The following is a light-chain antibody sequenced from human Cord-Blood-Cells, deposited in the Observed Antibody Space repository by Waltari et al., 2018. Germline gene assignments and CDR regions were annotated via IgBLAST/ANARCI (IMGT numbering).Light chain of an antibody. J-gene: IGKJ4*01. V-gene: IGKV4-1*01. CDR1: QSVLYSSNNKNY. CDR2: WAS. Sequence: DIVMTQSPDPLAVSLGERATINCKSSQSVLYSSNNKNYLAWYQQKPGQPPKLLIYWASTRESGVPDRFSGSGSWTDFTLTISSLQAEDVAVYYCQQYYSTPLTFGGGTKVEIK. CDR3: QQYYSTPLT.